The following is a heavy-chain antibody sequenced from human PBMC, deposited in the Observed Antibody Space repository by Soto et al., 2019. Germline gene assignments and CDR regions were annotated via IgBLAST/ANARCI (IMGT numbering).Heavy chain of an antibody. CDR3: AREMTTGTTSAQPFFDY. CDR2: ISYDGSNK. CDR1: GFTFSSYA. D-gene: IGHD4-17*01. J-gene: IGHJ4*02. Sequence: QVQLVESGGGVVQPGRSLRLSCAASGFTFSSYAMHWVRQAPGKGLEWVAVISYDGSNKYYADSVKGRFTISRDNSKNTLYLQMNSLRAEDTAVYYCAREMTTGTTSAQPFFDYWGQGTLVTVSS. V-gene: IGHV3-30-3*01.